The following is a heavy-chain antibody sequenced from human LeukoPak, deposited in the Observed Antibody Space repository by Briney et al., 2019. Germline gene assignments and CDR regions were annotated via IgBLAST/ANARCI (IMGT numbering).Heavy chain of an antibody. CDR3: ARVSPYGSGSPIDY. Sequence: ASVKVSCKASGYTFTGYYMHWVRQAPGQGLEWMGWINPNSGGTNYAQKFQGRVTMTRDTSISTAYMELSRLRSDDTAVYYCARVSPYGSGSPIDYWGQGTLVTVSS. CDR2: INPNSGGT. CDR1: GYTFTGYY. D-gene: IGHD3-10*01. V-gene: IGHV1-2*02. J-gene: IGHJ4*02.